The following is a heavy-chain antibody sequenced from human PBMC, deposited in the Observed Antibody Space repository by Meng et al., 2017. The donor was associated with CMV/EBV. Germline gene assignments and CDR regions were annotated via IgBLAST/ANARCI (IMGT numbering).Heavy chain of an antibody. D-gene: IGHD3-3*01. CDR2: ISSSSSNI. Sequence: GEFLKISCAASGFTLSSYSMNWVRQAPGKGLEWVSYISSSSSNIYYADSVKGRFTISRDNAKNSLYLQMNSLRAEDTAVYYCAREVEKWLLLVRTGYYYGMDVWGQGTTVTVSS. J-gene: IGHJ6*02. CDR3: AREVEKWLLLVRTGYYYGMDV. CDR1: GFTLSSYS. V-gene: IGHV3-48*04.